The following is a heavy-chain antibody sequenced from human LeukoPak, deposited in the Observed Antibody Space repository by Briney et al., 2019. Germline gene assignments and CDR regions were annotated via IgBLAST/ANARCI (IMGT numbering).Heavy chain of an antibody. CDR3: ARVYCSSTSCYMGLGYYYYGIDV. Sequence: PGRSLRLSCAASGFTFSSYAMHWVRQAPGKGREWVAVISYDGSNKYYADSVKGRFTISRDNSKNTLYLQMNSLRAEDTAVYYCARVYCSSTSCYMGLGYYYYGIDVWGLGTTVTVSS. CDR1: GFTFSSYA. D-gene: IGHD2-2*02. CDR2: ISYDGSNK. V-gene: IGHV3-30-3*01. J-gene: IGHJ6*02.